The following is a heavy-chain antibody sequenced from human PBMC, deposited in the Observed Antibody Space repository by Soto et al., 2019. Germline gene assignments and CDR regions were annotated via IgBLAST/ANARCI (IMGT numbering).Heavy chain of an antibody. D-gene: IGHD1-1*01. CDR1: GGSFTYT. CDR3: ARLQSHGTYGMDV. Sequence: SVKVSCKASGGSFTYTLSWVRQAPGQGLEWMGGIIPIFGTANYAQKFQGRVTITADESTKTAYMELSTLRSKDTAVYYCARLQSHGTYGMDVWGQGTTVTVSS. J-gene: IGHJ6*02. CDR2: IIPIFGTA. V-gene: IGHV1-69*13.